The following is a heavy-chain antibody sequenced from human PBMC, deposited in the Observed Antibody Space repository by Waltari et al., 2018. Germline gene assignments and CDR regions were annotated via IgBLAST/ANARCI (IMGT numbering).Heavy chain of an antibody. V-gene: IGHV4-38-2*01. D-gene: IGHD3-10*01. CDR1: GYSISSGYY. CDR3: ARHGSPNYGSGSYYNGWFDP. Sequence: QVQLQESGPGLVKPSETLSLTCAVSGYSISSGYYWGWIRQPPGKGLEWIGSIYHSGSTYYNPSCKSRVTIAVDTAKNQFSLKLSSVTAADTAVYYCARHGSPNYGSGSYYNGWFDPWGQGTLVTVSS. J-gene: IGHJ5*02. CDR2: IYHSGST.